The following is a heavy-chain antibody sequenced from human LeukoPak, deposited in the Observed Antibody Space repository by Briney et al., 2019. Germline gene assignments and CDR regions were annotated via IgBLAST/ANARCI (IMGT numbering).Heavy chain of an antibody. V-gene: IGHV1-69*04. CDR2: IIPILGIA. CDR3: ASTGYVEMATINY. J-gene: IGHJ4*02. Sequence: SVKVSCKAPGDTFSSYAISWVRQAPGQGLEWMGRIIPILGIANYAQKFQGRVTITADKSTSTAYMELSSLRSEDTAVYYCASTGYVEMATINYWGQGTLVTVSS. D-gene: IGHD5-24*01. CDR1: GDTFSSYA.